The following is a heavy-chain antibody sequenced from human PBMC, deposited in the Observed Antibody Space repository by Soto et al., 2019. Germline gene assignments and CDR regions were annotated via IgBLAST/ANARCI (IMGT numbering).Heavy chain of an antibody. CDR3: ARDRCSSTSCARGNWYFDL. D-gene: IGHD2-2*01. V-gene: IGHV1-69*08. CDR1: GGTFSSYS. CDR2: IIAALGLP. Sequence: QVQLVQSGTEVKKPGSSVNVSCKASGGTFSSYSVSWVRQAPGQGLEWMGRIIAALGLPNYAEKFQGRVTITAEKSTSTAYMDLSRLRPDDTAVYYCARDRCSSTSCARGNWYFDLWGRGTVVTVSS. J-gene: IGHJ2*01.